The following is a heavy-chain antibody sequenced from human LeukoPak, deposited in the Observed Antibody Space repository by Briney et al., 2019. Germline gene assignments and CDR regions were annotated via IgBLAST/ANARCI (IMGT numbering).Heavy chain of an antibody. CDR1: GGSISSSSYY. CDR2: IYYSGST. CDR3: ARKSALIAASPNLGY. D-gene: IGHD6-6*01. V-gene: IGHV4-39*01. Sequence: KPSETLSLTCTVSGGSISSSSYYWGWIRQPPGKGLEWIGSIYYSGSTYYNPSLKSRVTISVDTSKNQFSLKLSSVTAADTAVYYCARKSALIAASPNLGYLGQGT. J-gene: IGHJ4*03.